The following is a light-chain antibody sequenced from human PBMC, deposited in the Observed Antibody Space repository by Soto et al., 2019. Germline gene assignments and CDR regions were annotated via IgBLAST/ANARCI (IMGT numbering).Light chain of an antibody. V-gene: IGLV2-14*03. Sequence: QSALTQPASVSGSPGQSITIPCTGTSSDVGGYHYVSWYQQHPGKAPKLMIYDVSHRPSGVSNRFSGSKSGNTASLTISGLQAEDEADYYCSSYTSSSTLVFGTGTKLTVL. CDR2: DVS. CDR1: SSDVGGYHY. J-gene: IGLJ1*01. CDR3: SSYTSSSTLV.